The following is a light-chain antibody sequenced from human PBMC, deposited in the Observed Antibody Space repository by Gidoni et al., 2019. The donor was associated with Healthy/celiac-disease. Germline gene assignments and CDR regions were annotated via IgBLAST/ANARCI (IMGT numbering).Light chain of an antibody. V-gene: IGLV2-14*01. CDR3: SSYTSSSLWV. J-gene: IGLJ3*02. CDR1: SSDVGGYNY. CDR2: EVS. Sequence: QYALTQPASVSVSPGHSVTISCTGTSSDVGGYNYVSWYQQQTGKAPKLMIYEVSNWPSGVSNRFSGSKSGNTASLTISGRQAEDEADYFCSSYTSSSLWVFGGGTKLTVL.